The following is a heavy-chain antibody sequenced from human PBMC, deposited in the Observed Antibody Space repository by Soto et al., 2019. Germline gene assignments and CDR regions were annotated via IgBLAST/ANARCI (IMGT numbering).Heavy chain of an antibody. Sequence: SETLSLTCTVSGGSISSYYWSWIRQPPGKGLEWIGYIYYSGSTYYNPSLKSRLTISIDKSKNQFSLRLSSVTAADTAVYYCARGAPRGIIHDFDSWGQGSLVTVSS. J-gene: IGHJ4*02. CDR3: ARGAPRGIIHDFDS. V-gene: IGHV4-59*08. CDR1: GGSISSYY. D-gene: IGHD3-10*01. CDR2: IYYSGST.